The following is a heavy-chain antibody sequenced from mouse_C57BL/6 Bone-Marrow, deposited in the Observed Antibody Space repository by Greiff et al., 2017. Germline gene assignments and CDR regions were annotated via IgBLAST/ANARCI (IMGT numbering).Heavy chain of an antibody. CDR2: IHPNSGST. Sequence: QVQLQQPGAELVKPGASVKLSCKASGYTFTSYWMHWVKQRPGQGLEWIGMIHPNSGSTNYNEKFKSKATLTVDKSSSTAYMQLSSLTSEDSAVYYCALLRVGYYFDYWGQGTTLTVSS. CDR1: GYTFTSYW. CDR3: ALLRVGYYFDY. J-gene: IGHJ2*01. D-gene: IGHD1-1*01. V-gene: IGHV1-64*01.